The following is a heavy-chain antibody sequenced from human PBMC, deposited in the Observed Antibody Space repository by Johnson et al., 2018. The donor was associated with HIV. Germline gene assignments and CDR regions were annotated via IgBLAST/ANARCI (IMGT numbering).Heavy chain of an antibody. Sequence: VQLVESGGGLVNPGGSLRLSCAASGFTFSDYYMSWIRQAPGKGLEWVAVISYDGSNKYFADSVEGRFTISRDNSRNTLYLQMNSLRTEDTAVYYCAKVRCGGDCLDAFDIWGQGTMVTVSS. J-gene: IGHJ3*02. V-gene: IGHV3-30*18. CDR1: GFTFSDYY. CDR3: AKVRCGGDCLDAFDI. D-gene: IGHD2-21*02. CDR2: ISYDGSNK.